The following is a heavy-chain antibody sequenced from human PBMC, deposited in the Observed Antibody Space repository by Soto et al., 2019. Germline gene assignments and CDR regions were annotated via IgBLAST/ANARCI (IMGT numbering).Heavy chain of an antibody. CDR1: GGSISSSSYY. D-gene: IGHD3-3*01. CDR3: ARPHYYDFWSGYYQYYFDY. J-gene: IGHJ4*02. V-gene: IGHV4-39*01. CDR2: IYYSGST. Sequence: SETLSLTCTVSGGSISSSSYYWGWIRQPPGKGLEWIGSIYYSGSTYYNPSLKSRVTISVDTSKNQFSLKLSSVTAADTAVYYCARPHYYDFWSGYYQYYFDYWGQGTLVTVSS.